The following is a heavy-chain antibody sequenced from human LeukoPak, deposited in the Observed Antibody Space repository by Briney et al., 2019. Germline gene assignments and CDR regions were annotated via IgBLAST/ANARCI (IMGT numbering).Heavy chain of an antibody. D-gene: IGHD3-16*02. CDR2: IYYSGST. V-gene: IGHV4-39*07. J-gene: IGHJ6*03. Sequence: PSETLSLTCTVSGGSISSSSYYWGWIRQPPGKGLEWIGSIYYSGSTYYNPSLKSRVTISVDTSKNQFSLKLSSVTAADTAVYYCARGVHYDYVWGSYRYRYYYYYMDVWGKGTTVTISS. CDR3: ARGVHYDYVWGSYRYRYYYYYMDV. CDR1: GGSISSSSYY.